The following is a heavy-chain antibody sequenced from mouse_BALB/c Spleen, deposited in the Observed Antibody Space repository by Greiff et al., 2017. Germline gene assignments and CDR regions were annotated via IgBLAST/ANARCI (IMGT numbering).Heavy chain of an antibody. CDR3: AAARDYAMDY. CDR1: GFTFSSFG. Sequence: EVKVVESGGGLVQPGGSRKLSCAASGFTFSSFGMHWVRQAPEKGLEWVAYISSGSSTIYYADTVKGRFTISRDNPKNTLFLQMTSLRSEDTAMYYCAAARDYAMDYWGQGTSVTVSS. D-gene: IGHD3-1*01. V-gene: IGHV5-17*02. J-gene: IGHJ4*01. CDR2: ISSGSSTI.